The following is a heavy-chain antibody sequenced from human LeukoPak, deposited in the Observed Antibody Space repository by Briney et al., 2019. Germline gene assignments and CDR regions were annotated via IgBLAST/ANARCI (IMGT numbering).Heavy chain of an antibody. CDR1: GFTVSSNY. D-gene: IGHD6-19*01. J-gene: IGHJ4*02. CDR2: IYSGGST. CDR3: ARAPPKYSSGWYWV. Sequence: PGGSLRLSCAASGFTVSSNYMSWVRQAPGKGLELVSVIYSGGSTYYADSVKGRFTISRDNSKNTLYLQMNSLRAEDTAVYYCARAPPKYSSGWYWVWGQGTLVTVSS. V-gene: IGHV3-53*01.